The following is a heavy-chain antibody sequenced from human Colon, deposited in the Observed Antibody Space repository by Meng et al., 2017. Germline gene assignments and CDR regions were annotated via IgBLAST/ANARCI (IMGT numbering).Heavy chain of an antibody. Sequence: QVQLVQSGAEVRKPGASGKVTCKASGYTFTSSDINWVRQATGRGLEWLGWRNPNNGNTGSAQKFQGRVSMTRDTSIGTAYMELSGLTSEDTAVYYCARTAMLDSWGQGTLVTVSS. V-gene: IGHV1-8*01. CDR1: GYTFTSSD. CDR2: RNPNNGNT. D-gene: IGHD2-2*01. J-gene: IGHJ5*01. CDR3: ARTAMLDS.